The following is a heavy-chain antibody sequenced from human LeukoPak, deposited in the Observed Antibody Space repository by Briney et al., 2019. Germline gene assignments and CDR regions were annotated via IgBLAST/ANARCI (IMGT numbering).Heavy chain of an antibody. CDR1: GGSISGYY. Sequence: SETLSLTCAVSGGSISGYYWSWIRQPAGKGLEWMGRISGSGSTDYNPSLKSRVTISVDTSKNQFSLKLSSVTAADTAVYYCARESAPGSTARGVIWGQGTLVTVSS. V-gene: IGHV4-4*07. D-gene: IGHD3-10*01. J-gene: IGHJ4*02. CDR2: ISGSGST. CDR3: ARESAPGSTARGVI.